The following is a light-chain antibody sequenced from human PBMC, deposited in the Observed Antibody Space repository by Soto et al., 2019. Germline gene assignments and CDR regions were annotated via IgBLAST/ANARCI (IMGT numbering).Light chain of an antibody. V-gene: IGKV1-5*03. CDR3: QQYDASPLT. Sequence: DIQMTQSPTTLSASVGDRAIITCRASQTVRNWLAWFQQKPGEAPKLLIYKASRLESGVSSRFSGSGYGTDFTLTITNLVPGDSATYFCQQYDASPLTFGQGTKPEIK. CDR2: KAS. CDR1: QTVRNW. J-gene: IGKJ2*01.